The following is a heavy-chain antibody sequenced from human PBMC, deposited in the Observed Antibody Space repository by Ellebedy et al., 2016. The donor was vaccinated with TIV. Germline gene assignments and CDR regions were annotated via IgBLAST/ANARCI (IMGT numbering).Heavy chain of an antibody. CDR2: FFYSGST. V-gene: IGHV4-39*01. CDR3: WGRTNGWYGVGDF. Sequence: SETLSLTCTLTGGSITSSIYYWSWIRQHPGKGLERVGSFFYSGSTYYSPSLKSRVTLSADRSKNQFSLNFISVTAAETAVYYCWGRTNGWYGVGDFWGQGILVTVSS. J-gene: IGHJ4*02. CDR1: GGSITSSIYY. D-gene: IGHD6-19*01.